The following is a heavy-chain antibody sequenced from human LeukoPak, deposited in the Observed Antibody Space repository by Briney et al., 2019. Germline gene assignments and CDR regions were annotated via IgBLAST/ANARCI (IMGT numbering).Heavy chain of an antibody. D-gene: IGHD5-18*01. V-gene: IGHV1-18*01. J-gene: IGHJ4*02. Sequence: GASVKVSCKASGYTFTSYGISWVRQAPGQGLEWMGWISAYNGNTNYAQKLQGRVTMTTDTSTSTAYMELRSLRSDDTAVYYCARDTSRGYSYGYYSDYWGQGTLVTVSS. CDR1: GYTFTSYG. CDR2: ISAYNGNT. CDR3: ARDTSRGYSYGYYSDY.